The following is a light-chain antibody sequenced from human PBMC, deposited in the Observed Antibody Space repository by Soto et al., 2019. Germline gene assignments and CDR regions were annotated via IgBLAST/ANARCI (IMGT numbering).Light chain of an antibody. V-gene: IGKV2-28*01. Sequence: DTVMTQSPLSLPVTPGEPASISCKSSQSLLHRNGYNYLDWYLQKPGQSPQLLIYLGSTRASGVPDRFSGGGSGTDFTLQISRVEAEDAGVYFCMQALQTPYTFGQGTKLEIK. CDR2: LGS. J-gene: IGKJ2*01. CDR3: MQALQTPYT. CDR1: QSLLHRNGYNY.